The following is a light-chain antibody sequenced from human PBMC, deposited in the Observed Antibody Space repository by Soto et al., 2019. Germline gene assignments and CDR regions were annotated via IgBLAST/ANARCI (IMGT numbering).Light chain of an antibody. Sequence: QSVLTQPASVSGSPGQSITISCTGTSSDVGSYNLVSWYQQHPGKAPKLMIYEVSKRPSGVSNRFSGSKSGNTASLTISGLQAEDEADYYCCSHAGSSTPYVFGTGTKATV. J-gene: IGLJ1*01. V-gene: IGLV2-23*02. CDR2: EVS. CDR3: CSHAGSSTPYV. CDR1: SSDVGSYNL.